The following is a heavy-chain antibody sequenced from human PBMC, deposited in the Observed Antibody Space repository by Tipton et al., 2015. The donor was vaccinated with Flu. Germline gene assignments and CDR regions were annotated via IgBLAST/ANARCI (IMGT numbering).Heavy chain of an antibody. J-gene: IGHJ5*02. Sequence: TLSLTCTVSGGSITRGSYYWTWIRQSAGKGLEWIGTVSRPGSTVYNPSLKSRVTISIDTSKNQFSLNMKSVTAADMAVYYCARRDYSNYVSDPKSWFDPWGQGTLVAVSS. D-gene: IGHD4-11*01. CDR3: ARRDYSNYVSDPKSWFDP. V-gene: IGHV4-61*02. CDR2: VSRPGST. CDR1: GGSITRGSYY.